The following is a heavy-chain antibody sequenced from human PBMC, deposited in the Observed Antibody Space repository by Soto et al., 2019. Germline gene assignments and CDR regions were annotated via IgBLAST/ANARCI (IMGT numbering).Heavy chain of an antibody. Sequence: ASVKVSCKASGYTFTSYDINWVRQATGQGLEWMGWMNPNSGNTGYAQKFQGRVTMTRDTSINTAYMELSSLRSEDMAVYYCARGFPLWFDPWGQGTLVTVSS. CDR2: MNPNSGNT. CDR3: ARGFPLWFDP. V-gene: IGHV1-8*01. J-gene: IGHJ5*02. CDR1: GYTFTSYD. D-gene: IGHD3-16*02.